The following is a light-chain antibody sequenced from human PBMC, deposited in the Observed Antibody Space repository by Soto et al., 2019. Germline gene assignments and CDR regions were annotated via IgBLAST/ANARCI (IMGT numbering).Light chain of an antibody. CDR3: HQGYGTAPRT. Sequence: DIQMTQSPSSLSASVGDRVTITCRASRRISSYLYWYQQKPGKAPRLLIYAACSLQNGVPSRFSGSRAATDFTRTISTLQPEDLATISCHQGYGTAPRTFGQGTTLEIK. CDR1: RRISSY. V-gene: IGKV1-39*01. J-gene: IGKJ1*01. CDR2: AAC.